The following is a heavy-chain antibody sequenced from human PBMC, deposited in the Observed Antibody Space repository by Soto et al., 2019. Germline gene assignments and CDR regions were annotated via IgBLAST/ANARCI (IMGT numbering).Heavy chain of an antibody. CDR3: ARRDCSSSSCYLQYYYGMDV. CDR2: IDPSDSYI. J-gene: IGHJ6*02. D-gene: IGHD2-15*01. CDR1: GYSFSNHW. V-gene: IGHV5-10-1*01. Sequence: GESLKISCKGSGYSFSNHWIIWVRQMPGKGLEWMGNIDPSDSYIKYSPSFQGHVTISADKSISTAYLQWSSLGASDTAVYFCARRDCSSSSCYLQYYYGMDVWGQGTTVTVSS.